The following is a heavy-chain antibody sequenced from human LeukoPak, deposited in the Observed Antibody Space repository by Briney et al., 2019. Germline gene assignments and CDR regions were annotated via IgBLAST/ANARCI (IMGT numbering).Heavy chain of an antibody. J-gene: IGHJ4*02. D-gene: IGHD5-18*01. CDR2: IYHSGST. V-gene: IGHV4-59*12. CDR1: GGSISSYY. CDR3: ARDGGYSYGYSSRY. Sequence: SETLSLTCSVSGGSISSYYWSWIRQPPGKGLEWIGSIYHSGSTYYNPSLKSRVTISVDTSKNQFSLKLSSVTAADTAVYYCARDGGYSYGYSSRYWGQGTLVIVSS.